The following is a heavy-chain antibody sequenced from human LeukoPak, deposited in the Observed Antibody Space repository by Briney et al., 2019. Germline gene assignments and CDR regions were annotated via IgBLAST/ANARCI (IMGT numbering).Heavy chain of an antibody. CDR1: GFTFSSSG. J-gene: IGHJ6*02. D-gene: IGHD2-21*01. Sequence: GGALRLSCVASGFTFSSSGIHWVRQAPGKGVEWVAVISYDGNNKYYADSVKGRFTISRDNSKNTLYLQMNSVRAEDTAVYYCAKSPRGIAPDYYYGMDVWGQGTTVTVSS. CDR3: AKSPRGIAPDYYYGMDV. V-gene: IGHV3-30*18. CDR2: ISYDGNNK.